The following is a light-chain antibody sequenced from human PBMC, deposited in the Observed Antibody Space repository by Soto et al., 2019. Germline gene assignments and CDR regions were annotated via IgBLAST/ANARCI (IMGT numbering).Light chain of an antibody. Sequence: DIQMTQSPSTLSASVGDRVTITCRASQSISSWLAWYQQKPGKAPKLLIYDASSLESGVPSRFSGSGSGTEFTLTISSLQPDDFATYYCQQYNSYSWTFGQGTEVESK. CDR2: DAS. CDR1: QSISSW. V-gene: IGKV1-5*01. CDR3: QQYNSYSWT. J-gene: IGKJ1*01.